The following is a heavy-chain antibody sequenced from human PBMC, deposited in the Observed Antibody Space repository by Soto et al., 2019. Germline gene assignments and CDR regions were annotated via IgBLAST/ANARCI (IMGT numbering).Heavy chain of an antibody. J-gene: IGHJ6*02. CDR3: VKGGTIHIYGMDV. Sequence: EVRLLESGGGLVQPGGSLRLSSAASGFTFSNYAMNWVRQAPGKGLEWVSIIGGTGQYTFYADSVKGRFTFSRDNSKNPLYLQMDSLRAEDTAIYFCVKGGTIHIYGMDVWGQGTTVTVSS. V-gene: IGHV3-23*01. CDR1: GFTFSNYA. CDR2: IGGTGQYT.